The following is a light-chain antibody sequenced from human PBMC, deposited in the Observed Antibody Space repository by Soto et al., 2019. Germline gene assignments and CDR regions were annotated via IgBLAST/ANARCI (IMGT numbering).Light chain of an antibody. V-gene: IGKV1-27*01. CDR3: QNYNIAPSWT. CDR1: QAISNY. CDR2: SAS. J-gene: IGKJ1*01. Sequence: DIQMTQSPSSLSASVGDRVTITCRATQAISNYLACYQRKPGKVPDLLISSASTLQSGAPSRFSGSGSGTDFTPTISSLQPEDVATYYCQNYNIAPSWTFGHGTKVDI.